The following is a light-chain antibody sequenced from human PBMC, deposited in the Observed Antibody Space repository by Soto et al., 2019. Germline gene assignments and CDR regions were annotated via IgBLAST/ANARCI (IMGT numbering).Light chain of an antibody. CDR1: QSVSSY. V-gene: IGKV3-11*01. Sequence: EIVLTQSPATLSLSPGERATLSCRASQSVSSYLAWYQQKPGQAPRLLIYDASNMATVIPARFIGSGSGTDFTLTICRLEPEEFAVYYCQQRSNLPPWTFGQGTKVEIK. CDR2: DAS. J-gene: IGKJ1*01. CDR3: QQRSNLPPWT.